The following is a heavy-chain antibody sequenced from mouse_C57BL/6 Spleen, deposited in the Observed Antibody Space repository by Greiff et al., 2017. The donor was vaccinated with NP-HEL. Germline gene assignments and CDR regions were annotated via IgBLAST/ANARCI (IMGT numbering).Heavy chain of an antibody. Sequence: VQLQESGAELMKPGASVKLSCKATGYTFTGYWIEWVKQRPGHGLEWIGEILPGSGSTNYNEKFKGKATFTADTSSNTAYMQLSSLTTEDSAIYYCARRNIYDGYYVFAYWGQGTLVTVSA. CDR2: ILPGSGST. D-gene: IGHD2-3*01. CDR3: ARRNIYDGYYVFAY. CDR1: GYTFTGYW. J-gene: IGHJ3*01. V-gene: IGHV1-9*01.